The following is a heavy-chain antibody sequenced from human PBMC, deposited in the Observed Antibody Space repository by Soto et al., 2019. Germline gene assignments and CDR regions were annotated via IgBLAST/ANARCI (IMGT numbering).Heavy chain of an antibody. CDR1: GFTFSSYA. J-gene: IGHJ4*02. Sequence: QVLLVDSGGGVVQPGRSLRLSCAASGFTFSSYAMNWVRQAPGKGLEWVALISHDGINKYYADSVRGRFTISRDSSTNRLYLEVNSLRAADTAVYYCGRCTSTSCHLGSDYWGQGTLVTVPS. CDR2: ISHDGINK. CDR3: GRCTSTSCHLGSDY. V-gene: IGHV3-30-3*01. D-gene: IGHD2-2*01.